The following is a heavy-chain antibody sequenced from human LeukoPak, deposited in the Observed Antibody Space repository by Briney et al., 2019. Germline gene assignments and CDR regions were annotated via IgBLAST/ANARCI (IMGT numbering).Heavy chain of an antibody. D-gene: IGHD6-19*01. CDR2: IYSGGST. J-gene: IGHJ6*02. CDR1: GVTVSSNY. CDR3: ARDVGAVAGSGDLDYYYGMDV. Sequence: PGGSLRLSCAASGVTVSSNYMSLVRQAPGKGLEWVSVIYSGGSTYYADSVKGRFTISRDNSKNTLYLQMNSLRAEDTAVYYCARDVGAVAGSGDLDYYYGMDVWGQGTTVTVSS. V-gene: IGHV3-66*01.